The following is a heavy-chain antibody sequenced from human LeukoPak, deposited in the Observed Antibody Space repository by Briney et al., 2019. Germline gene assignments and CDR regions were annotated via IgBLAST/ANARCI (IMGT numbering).Heavy chain of an antibody. CDR2: ISGSGGST. V-gene: IGHV3-23*01. CDR1: GFTFSSYA. D-gene: IGHD6-19*01. Sequence: PGGSLRLSCAASGFTFSSYAMSWVRQAPGKGLEWVSEISGSGGSTYYADSVKGRFTISRDNPKNTLYLQMNSLRAEDTAVYYCARDCSSGWFRYYYYGMDVWAKGPRSPSP. J-gene: IGHJ6*02. CDR3: ARDCSSGWFRYYYYGMDV.